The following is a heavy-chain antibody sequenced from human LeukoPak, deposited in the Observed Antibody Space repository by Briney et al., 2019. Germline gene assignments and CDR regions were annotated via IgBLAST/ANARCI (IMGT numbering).Heavy chain of an antibody. J-gene: IGHJ5*02. V-gene: IGHV3-23*01. CDR1: GFTFSSYA. Sequence: PGGSLRLSCAASGFTFSSYAMSWVRQAPGKGLEWVSAISGSGGSTYYADSVKGRFTISRDNSKNTLYLQMNSLRAEDTAVYYCAKTFHDIVVVPAAIIIGWFDPWGQGTLVTVSS. CDR2: ISGSGGST. D-gene: IGHD2-2*01. CDR3: AKTFHDIVVVPAAIIIGWFDP.